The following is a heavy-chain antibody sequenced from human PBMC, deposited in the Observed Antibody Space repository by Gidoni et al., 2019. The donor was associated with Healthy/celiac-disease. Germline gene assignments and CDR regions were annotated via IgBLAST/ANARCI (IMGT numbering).Heavy chain of an antibody. CDR1: GFTFSSYA. Sequence: EVQLVESGGGLVQPGGSLRLSCAASGFTFSSYAMSWVRQAPGKGLEWVSAISGSGGSTYYADSVKGRFTISRDNSKNTLYLQMNSLRAEDTAVYYCAKDTSMIVVVMVAFDIWGQGTMVTVSS. D-gene: IGHD3-22*01. V-gene: IGHV3-23*04. CDR2: ISGSGGST. CDR3: AKDTSMIVVVMVAFDI. J-gene: IGHJ3*02.